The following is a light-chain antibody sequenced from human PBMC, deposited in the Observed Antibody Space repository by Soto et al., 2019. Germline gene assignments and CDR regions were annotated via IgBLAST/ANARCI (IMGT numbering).Light chain of an antibody. V-gene: IGKV3-11*01. J-gene: IGKJ1*01. CDR1: QSVSSY. CDR2: DAS. CDR3: QQRSNWPWT. Sequence: EIVLTQSPATLSLSPGERAILSCRASQSVSSYLAWYQQKPGQAPRLLIYDASNRATGIPARFSGSGSGTDFTLTISSLEPEDFALYYCQQRSNWPWTFGQGTKVEIK.